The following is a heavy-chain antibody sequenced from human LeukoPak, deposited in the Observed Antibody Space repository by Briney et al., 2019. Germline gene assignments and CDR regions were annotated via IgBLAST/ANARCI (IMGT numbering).Heavy chain of an antibody. CDR1: GFTFSSYA. CDR3: AKDVNYCSSTSCQYYYMDV. Sequence: GSLRLSCAASGFTFSSYAMSWVRQAPGKGLEWVSAISGSGGSTYYADSVKGRFTISRGNSKNALYLQMNSLRAEDTAVYYCAKDVNYCSSTSCQYYYMDVWGKGTTVTVSS. CDR2: ISGSGGST. D-gene: IGHD2-2*01. V-gene: IGHV3-23*01. J-gene: IGHJ6*03.